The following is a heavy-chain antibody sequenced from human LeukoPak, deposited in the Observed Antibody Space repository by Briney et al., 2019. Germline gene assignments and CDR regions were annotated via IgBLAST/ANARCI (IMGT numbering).Heavy chain of an antibody. V-gene: IGHV3-21*01. CDR1: GYTFRSYS. J-gene: IGHJ4*02. CDR2: ISSSSSYI. D-gene: IGHD5-18*01. Sequence: KTGGSLRLSCAASGYTFRSYSMNWVRQAPGKGLEWVSSISSSSSYIYYADSVKGRFTISRDNAKNSLYLQMNSLRAEDTAVYYCARGWNSYGYSYWGQGTLVTVSS. CDR3: ARGWNSYGYSY.